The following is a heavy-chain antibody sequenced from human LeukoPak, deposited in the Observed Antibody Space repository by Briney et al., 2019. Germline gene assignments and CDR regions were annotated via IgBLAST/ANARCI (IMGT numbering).Heavy chain of an antibody. J-gene: IGHJ4*02. V-gene: IGHV4-30-4*08. D-gene: IGHD6-19*01. CDR1: GGSISSGDYY. Sequence: SQTLSLTCTVSGGSISSGDYYWSWIRQPPGKGLEWIGYIYYSGSTYYNPSLESRVTISVDTSKNQFSLKLSSVTAADTAVYYCARAMYSSGWYGDYWGQGTLVTVSS. CDR3: ARAMYSSGWYGDY. CDR2: IYYSGST.